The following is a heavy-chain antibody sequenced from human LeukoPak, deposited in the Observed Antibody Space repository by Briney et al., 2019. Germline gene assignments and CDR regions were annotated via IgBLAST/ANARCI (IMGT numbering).Heavy chain of an antibody. J-gene: IGHJ4*02. CDR2: IRYDGSNK. CDR1: GFTFSSYG. CDR3: AKGSPRMVPGGFDY. V-gene: IGHV3-30*02. D-gene: IGHD3-10*01. Sequence: GGSLRLSCAASGFTFSSYGMHWVRQAPGKGLEWVAFIRYDGSNKYYADSVKGRFTISRDNSKNTLYLQMNSLRAEDTAVYYCAKGSPRMVPGGFDYWGQGTPVTVSS.